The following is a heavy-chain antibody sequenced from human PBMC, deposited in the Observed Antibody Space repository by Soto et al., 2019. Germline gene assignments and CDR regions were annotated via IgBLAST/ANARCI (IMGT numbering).Heavy chain of an antibody. CDR1: GFTFSSYA. CDR3: ARDLVVGSDWYMTFDY. V-gene: IGHV3-23*01. D-gene: IGHD6-19*01. CDR2: ISGSRGST. J-gene: IGHJ4*02. Sequence: PGGSLRLSCAASGFTFSSYAVSWVRQAPGKGLEWVSTISGSRGSTYYADSVKGRFTIARDNSKNTLYLQMNSLRAEDTAVYYCARDLVVGSDWYMTFDYWGQGTLVTVSS.